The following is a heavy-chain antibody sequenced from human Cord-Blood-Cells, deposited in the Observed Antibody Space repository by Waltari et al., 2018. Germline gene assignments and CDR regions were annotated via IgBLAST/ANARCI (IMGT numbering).Heavy chain of an antibody. J-gene: IGHJ6*03. CDR3: ARGLSGDDYYYMDV. D-gene: IGHD7-27*01. V-gene: IGHV1-8*03. Sequence: QVQLVQSGAEVKKPGASVKVSCKASGYTFTSYDINWVRQATGQGLVWMGWMNPNNGNTGYAQKFQGRGTITRNTSIGTAYMELSSLRSEDTSVYYCARGLSGDDYYYMDVWGKGTTVTVSS. CDR2: MNPNNGNT. CDR1: GYTFTSYD.